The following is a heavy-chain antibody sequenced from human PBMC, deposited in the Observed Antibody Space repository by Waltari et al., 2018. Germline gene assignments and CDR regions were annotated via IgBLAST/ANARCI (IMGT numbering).Heavy chain of an antibody. Sequence: QLQLQESGPGLVKPSGTLSLICAVSGDSMNYWWSWVRQPPGKGLEWIGQVLGSGRTNYNPSFAIRVTISLYTSTHQFALKMTSATAADTALYYCARDRGRGLYLDTWGQGILVTVSP. V-gene: IGHV4-4*02. CDR1: GDSMNYW. CDR2: VLGSGRT. CDR3: ARDRGRGLYLDT. J-gene: IGHJ4*02. D-gene: IGHD2-15*01.